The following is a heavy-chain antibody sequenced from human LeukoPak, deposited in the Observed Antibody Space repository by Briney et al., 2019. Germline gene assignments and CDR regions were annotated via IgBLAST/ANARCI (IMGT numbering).Heavy chain of an antibody. CDR2: IKLNSGGT. J-gene: IGHJ4*02. V-gene: IGHV1-2*02. Sequence: ASVKVSCKSSGYTFIGYYLHWVRPAPGQGFEWMGWIKLNSGGTNYAQKFQGRVTMTRDTTISTAYMELSSLRSDDTAVYYCASQGPGAKTYNYESSGYYYDYWGQGTLVTVSS. CDR3: ASQGPGAKTYNYESSGYYYDY. D-gene: IGHD3-22*01. CDR1: GYTFIGYY.